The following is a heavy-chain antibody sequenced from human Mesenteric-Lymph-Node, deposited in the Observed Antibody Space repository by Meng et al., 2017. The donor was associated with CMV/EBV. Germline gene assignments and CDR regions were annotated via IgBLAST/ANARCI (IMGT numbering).Heavy chain of an antibody. CDR1: GFTFSTYS. Sequence: GESLKISCAASGFTFSTYSMNWVRQAPGKGLEWVSAIDTSGGRTYYADSVKGRFTISRDNSRYTLYLQMNSLRGEDTAVYYCAKDDDSGNYVLDYWGQGTLVTVSS. V-gene: IGHV3-23*01. CDR3: AKDDDSGNYVLDY. D-gene: IGHD4-17*01. CDR2: IDTSGGRT. J-gene: IGHJ4*02.